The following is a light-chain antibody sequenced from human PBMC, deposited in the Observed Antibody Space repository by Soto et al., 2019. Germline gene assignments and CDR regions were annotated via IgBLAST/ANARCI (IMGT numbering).Light chain of an antibody. Sequence: QSALTQPASVSGSPGQSITISCTGTSGDIGSYNRVSWYQQHPGKAPKLIIYEVTDRPSGVSNRFSGSKSGNTASLTISGLQAEDDGEYYCSSYTTFGQRACVFVNRTKLTVL. CDR3: SSYTTFGQRACV. V-gene: IGLV2-14*01. CDR2: EVT. J-gene: IGLJ1*01. CDR1: SGDIGSYNR.